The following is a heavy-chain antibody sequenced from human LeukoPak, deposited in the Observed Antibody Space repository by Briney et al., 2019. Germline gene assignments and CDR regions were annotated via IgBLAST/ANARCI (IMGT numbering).Heavy chain of an antibody. CDR3: ARAHNWKYGTFDY. V-gene: IGHV3-21*01. D-gene: IGHD1-7*01. CDR2: ISSSSSYI. CDR1: GFTFSSYS. J-gene: IGHJ4*02. Sequence: GGSLRLSCAASGFTFSSYSMNWVRQAPGKGLEWVSCISSSSSYIYYADSVKGRFTISRDNATNSLYLQMNSLRVEDTAVYYCARAHNWKYGTFDYWGQGPLVTVSS.